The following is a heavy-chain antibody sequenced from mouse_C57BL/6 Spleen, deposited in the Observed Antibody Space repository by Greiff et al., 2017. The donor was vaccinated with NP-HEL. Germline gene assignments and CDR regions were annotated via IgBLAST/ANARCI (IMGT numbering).Heavy chain of an antibody. V-gene: IGHV1-53*01. Sequence: QVQLKQSGTELVKPGASVKLSCKASGYTFTSYWMHWVKQRPGQGLEWIGNINPSNGGTNYNEKFKSKATLTVDKSSSTAYMQLSSRTSEDSAVYYCAKRDDGYTWFAYWGQGTLVTVSA. CDR2: INPSNGGT. J-gene: IGHJ3*01. D-gene: IGHD2-3*01. CDR1: GYTFTSYW. CDR3: AKRDDGYTWFAY.